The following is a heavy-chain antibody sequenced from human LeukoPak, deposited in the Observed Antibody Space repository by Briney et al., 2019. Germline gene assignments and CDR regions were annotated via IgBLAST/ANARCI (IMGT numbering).Heavy chain of an antibody. Sequence: GGSLRLSCAASGFTFSDYYMSWIRQAPGKGLEWVSYISSSGSTIYYADSVKGRFTISRDNAKNSLYLQMNSLRAEDTAVYYCARAAGIAAVGTYYMDVWGKGTTVTVSS. CDR2: ISSSGSTI. D-gene: IGHD6-13*01. CDR1: GFTFSDYY. J-gene: IGHJ6*03. V-gene: IGHV3-11*04. CDR3: ARAAGIAAVGTYYMDV.